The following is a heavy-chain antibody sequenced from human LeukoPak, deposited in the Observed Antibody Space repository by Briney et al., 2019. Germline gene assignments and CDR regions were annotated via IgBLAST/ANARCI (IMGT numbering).Heavy chain of an antibody. CDR3: SKDRGGYNSALDY. J-gene: IGHJ4*02. D-gene: IGHD5-24*01. CDR2: ISWNSGSI. CDR1: GFTFNDYA. V-gene: IGHV3-9*01. Sequence: GGSLRLSCAASGFTFNDYAMHWVRQAPGKGLEWVSGISWNSGSIGYADSVKGRFTISRDNAKYSLYLQMNSLRAEDTALYYCSKDRGGYNSALDYWGQGTLVTVSS.